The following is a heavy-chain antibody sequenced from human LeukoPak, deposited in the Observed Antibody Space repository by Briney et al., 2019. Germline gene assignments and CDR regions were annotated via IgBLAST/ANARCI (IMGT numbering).Heavy chain of an antibody. CDR3: ARALGSGWYEAVDY. V-gene: IGHV3-23*01. Sequence: GGSLRLSCAASGFTFSSYAMSWVRQAPGKGLEWVSATSGSGGSTYYADSVKGRFTISRDNAKNTLYLQMNSLRAEDTAVYYCARALGSGWYEAVDYWGQGTLVTVSS. CDR2: TSGSGGST. D-gene: IGHD6-19*01. CDR1: GFTFSSYA. J-gene: IGHJ4*02.